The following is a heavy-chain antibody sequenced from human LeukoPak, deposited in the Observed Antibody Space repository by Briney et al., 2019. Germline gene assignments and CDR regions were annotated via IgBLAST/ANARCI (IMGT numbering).Heavy chain of an antibody. CDR1: GYTFTSYD. D-gene: IGHD2-2*01. J-gene: IGHJ6*03. V-gene: IGHV1-8*01. CDR2: MNPNSGNT. Sequence: ASVKVSCKASGYTFTSYDISWVRPATGQGLEWMGWMNPNSGNTGYAQKFQGRVTMTRNTSISTAYMELSSLRSEDTAVYYCARGRYGYCSSASCFVNYYYYYYMDVWGKGTTVTVSS. CDR3: ARGRYGYCSSASCFVNYYYYYYMDV.